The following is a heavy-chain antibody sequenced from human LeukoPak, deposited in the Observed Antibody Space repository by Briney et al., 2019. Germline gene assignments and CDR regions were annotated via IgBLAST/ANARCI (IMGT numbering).Heavy chain of an antibody. V-gene: IGHV4-39*01. J-gene: IGHJ4*02. D-gene: IGHD6-6*01. CDR3: ARHERSLGSSSSGYFDY. CDR1: GGSISSSSYY. CDR2: IYYSGST. Sequence: SETLSLTCTVSGGSISSSSYYWGWIRQPPGKGLEWIGSIYYSGSTYYNPSLKSRATISVDTSKNQFSLKLSSVTAADTAVYYCARHERSLGSSSSGYFDYWGQGTLVTVSS.